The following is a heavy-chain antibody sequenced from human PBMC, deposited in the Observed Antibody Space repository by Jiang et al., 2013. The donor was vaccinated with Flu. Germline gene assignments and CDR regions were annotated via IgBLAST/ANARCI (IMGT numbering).Heavy chain of an antibody. CDR3: QVATLDWDFHY. J-gene: IGHJ4*02. V-gene: IGHV4-30-4*01. Sequence: VKPSETLSLTCSVSGVSIDSGEYYWNWIRQSPGKGLEWIGYIYYTENTYYNPSLTSRVAISVDTSKNLLSLKLTSVTAADTAVYFCQVATLDWDFHYWGQGTLVTVSS. CDR1: GVSIDSGEYY. D-gene: IGHD3/OR15-3a*01. CDR2: IYYTENT.